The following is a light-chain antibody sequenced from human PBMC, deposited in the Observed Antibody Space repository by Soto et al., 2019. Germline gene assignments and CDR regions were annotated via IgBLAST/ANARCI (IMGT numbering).Light chain of an antibody. J-gene: IGLJ2*01. V-gene: IGLV1-44*01. CDR3: AAWDDSLNGPV. CDR2: SNN. Sequence: QSVLTQPPSASGTPGQRVTISCSGSSSNIGSNTVNWYQQLPGTAPKHLIYSNNQRPSGVPARFSGSKSGTSASLAISGLQSEDEADYYCAAWDDSLNGPVFGGGTQLTVL. CDR1: SSNIGSNT.